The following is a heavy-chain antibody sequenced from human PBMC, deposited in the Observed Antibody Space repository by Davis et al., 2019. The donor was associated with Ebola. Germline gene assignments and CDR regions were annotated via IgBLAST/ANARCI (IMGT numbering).Heavy chain of an antibody. CDR1: GGSFSAYY. CDR3: ARGRSWAFDI. J-gene: IGHJ3*02. Sequence: PSETLSLTCAVYGGSFSAYYWSWIRQSPRKGLEWIGEINHTGSTNYNPSLKSRVTISVDRSKKQFSLRLYSVTAADTAVFYCARGRSWAFDIWGQGTIVTVSS. V-gene: IGHV4-34*01. CDR2: INHTGST.